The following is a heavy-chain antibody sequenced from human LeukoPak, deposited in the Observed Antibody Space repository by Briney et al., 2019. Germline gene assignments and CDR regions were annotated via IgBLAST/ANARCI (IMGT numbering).Heavy chain of an antibody. J-gene: IGHJ4*02. V-gene: IGHV3-23*01. Sequence: GGSLRLSCAASGFTFSSYAMSWVRQAPGKGLEWVSAISGSGGSTYYADSVKGRFTISRDNSKNTLFLQMNSLAAEDTAIYFCAKRRQSGIGSLYYFDSWGQGILVIVSS. CDR2: ISGSGGST. CDR3: AKRRQSGIGSLYYFDS. CDR1: GFTFSSYA. D-gene: IGHD1-14*01.